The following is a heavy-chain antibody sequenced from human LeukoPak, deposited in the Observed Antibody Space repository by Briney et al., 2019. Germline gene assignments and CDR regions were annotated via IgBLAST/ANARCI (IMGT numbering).Heavy chain of an antibody. D-gene: IGHD1-26*01. CDR2: IYYSGST. J-gene: IGHJ4*02. CDR3: ARIVGARNFDY. CDR1: GGSISSYY. V-gene: IGHV4-59*01. Sequence: SETLSLTCTVSGGSISSYYWSWIRQPPGKGLEWIGYIYYSGSTNYNPSLKSRVTISVDTSKNQFSLKLSSVTAADTAVYYCARIVGARNFDYWGQGTLVTVSS.